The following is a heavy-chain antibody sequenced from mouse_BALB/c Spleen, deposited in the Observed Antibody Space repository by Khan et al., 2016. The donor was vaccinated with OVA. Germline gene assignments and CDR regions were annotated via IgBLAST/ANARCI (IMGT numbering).Heavy chain of an antibody. J-gene: IGHJ1*01. Sequence: QIQLVQSGPEVKKPGETVKISCKASGYSFTNYGMNWVRKAPGKGLKWMGWINTYTGEPTYADDFKGRFAFSLETSASTAYLQINNLKNEDTATDFCASGGYWYFDVWGAGTTVTVSS. CDR2: INTYTGEP. D-gene: IGHD1-1*02. CDR1: GYSFTNYG. V-gene: IGHV9-3-1*01. CDR3: ASGGYWYFDV.